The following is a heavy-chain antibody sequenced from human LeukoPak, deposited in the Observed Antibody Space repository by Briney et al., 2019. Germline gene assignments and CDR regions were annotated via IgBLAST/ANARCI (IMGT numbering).Heavy chain of an antibody. V-gene: IGHV3-9*01. J-gene: IGHJ4*02. Sequence: PGGSLRLSCAASGFTFDDYAMHWVRQAPGKGLEWVSGISWNSGSIGYADSVKGRFTISRDNAKNSLYLQMNSLRAEDTAVYYCARAPYYYDSSGYPWAFDYWGQGTLVTVSS. CDR3: ARAPYYYDSSGYPWAFDY. CDR2: ISWNSGSI. D-gene: IGHD3-22*01. CDR1: GFTFDDYA.